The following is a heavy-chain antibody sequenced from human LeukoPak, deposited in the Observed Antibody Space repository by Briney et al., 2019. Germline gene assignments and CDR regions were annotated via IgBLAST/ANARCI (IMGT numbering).Heavy chain of an antibody. CDR2: ISNTGGST. D-gene: IGHD3-22*01. V-gene: IGHV3-23*01. Sequence: GGSLRLSCAASGFAFSSYVMTWVRQAPGKGLEWVSSISNTGGSTYYADSVKGRFTISRDNSKNTLYLHMNSLRVDDTAVYFCAYYDSSGYYYGRLRYWGQGTPVTVSS. CDR1: GFAFSSYV. J-gene: IGHJ4*02. CDR3: AYYDSSGYYYGRLRY.